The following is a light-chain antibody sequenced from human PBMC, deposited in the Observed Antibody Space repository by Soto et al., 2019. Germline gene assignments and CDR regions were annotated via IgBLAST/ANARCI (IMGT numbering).Light chain of an antibody. CDR2: DVS. V-gene: IGLV2-14*03. CDR1: SSDVGGYSY. J-gene: IGLJ3*02. Sequence: QSALTQPASVSGSPGQSITISCTGTSSDVGGYSYVSWYQHHPGIAPKLMIYDVSLRPSGVSNRFSGSKSGNTASLTISGLQAEDGADYYCSSYTSSTTVVFGGGTKLTVL. CDR3: SSYTSSTTVV.